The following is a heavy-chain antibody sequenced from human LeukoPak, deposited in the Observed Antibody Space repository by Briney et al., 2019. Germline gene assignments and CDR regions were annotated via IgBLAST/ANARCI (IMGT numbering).Heavy chain of an antibody. CDR3: ARNIVVVVAATGHNWFDP. V-gene: IGHV4-31*03. CDR2: IYYSGST. CDR1: GGSISSGGYY. D-gene: IGHD2-15*01. J-gene: IGHJ5*02. Sequence: PSQTLSLTCTVSGGSISSGGYYWSWIRQHPGKGLEWIEYIYYSGSTYYNPSLKSRVTISVDTSKNQFSLKLSSVTAADTAVYYCARNIVVVVAATGHNWFDPWGQGTLVTVSS.